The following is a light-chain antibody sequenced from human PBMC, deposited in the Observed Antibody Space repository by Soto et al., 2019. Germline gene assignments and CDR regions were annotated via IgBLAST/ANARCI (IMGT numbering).Light chain of an antibody. V-gene: IGKV1-6*01. CDR1: QDIRND. J-gene: IGKJ1*01. CDR3: LQGYNFPRT. CDR2: AAS. Sequence: AIQMTQSPSSLSASVGDRVTIICRASQDIRNDLGWYQQKPGKAPKLLIYAASRLQSGVPSRFSGSGSGTDFTLTISSLQPEDFATYYCLQGYNFPRTFGQGTKVEIK.